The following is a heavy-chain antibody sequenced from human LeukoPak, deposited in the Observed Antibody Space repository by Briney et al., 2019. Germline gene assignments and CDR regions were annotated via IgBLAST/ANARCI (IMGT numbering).Heavy chain of an antibody. V-gene: IGHV6-1*01. CDR2: TYYRSKWYS. Sequence: SQTLSLTCAISGDSVSSSSAAWIWIRQSPSRGLEWLGRTYYRSKWYSDYGPSVRGRITIGPDASRNQFSLQLNSVTPEDTAVYYCARYRSAWYIDSWGQGTLVTVSS. J-gene: IGHJ4*02. CDR1: GDSVSSSSAA. D-gene: IGHD6-19*01. CDR3: ARYRSAWYIDS.